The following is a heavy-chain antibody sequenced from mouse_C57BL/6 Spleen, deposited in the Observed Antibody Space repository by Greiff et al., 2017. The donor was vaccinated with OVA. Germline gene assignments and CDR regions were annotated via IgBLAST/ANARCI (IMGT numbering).Heavy chain of an antibody. V-gene: IGHV1-82*01. CDR3: ARWGSGPFDY. J-gene: IGHJ2*01. Sequence: VQLQQSGPELVKPGASVKISCKASGYAFSSSWMNWVKQRPGKGLEWIGRIYTGDGDTNYNGKFKGKATLTADKSSSTAYMQLSSLTSEDSAVYFCARWGSGPFDYWGQGTTLTVSS. D-gene: IGHD3-2*02. CDR2: IYTGDGDT. CDR1: GYAFSSSW.